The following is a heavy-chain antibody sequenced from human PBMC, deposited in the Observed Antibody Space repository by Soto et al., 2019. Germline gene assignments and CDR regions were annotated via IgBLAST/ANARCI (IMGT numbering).Heavy chain of an antibody. D-gene: IGHD3-3*02. CDR1: GGTFSSYA. Sequence: QVQLVQSGAEVKKPGSSVKVSCKASGGTFSSYAISWVRQAPGQGLEWMGGIIPIFGTANYAQKFQGRVTITDAESTSNAYMELSSLRSEDTAVYYCARDLSGIVLAATADYYGLDVWGQGTTVTVSS. J-gene: IGHJ6*02. CDR2: IIPIFGTA. CDR3: ARDLSGIVLAATADYYGLDV. V-gene: IGHV1-69*12.